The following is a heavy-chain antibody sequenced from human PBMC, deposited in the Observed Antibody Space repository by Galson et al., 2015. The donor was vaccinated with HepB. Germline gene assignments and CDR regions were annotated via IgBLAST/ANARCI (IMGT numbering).Heavy chain of an antibody. CDR3: VRFKKDSVVEPSAIYSYYYMDV. CDR2: IKSKSDGGTT. J-gene: IGHJ6*03. CDR1: GFTFNEAW. Sequence: SLRLSCAASGFTFNEAWMTWVRQAPGKGLEWVGRIKSKSDGGTTLYAAPVKGRFTISRDDSKKTLYLQVNSLKMEDTGVYYCVRFKKDSVVEPSAIYSYYYMDVWGKGTTVTVSS. V-gene: IGHV3-15*01. D-gene: IGHD2-2*01.